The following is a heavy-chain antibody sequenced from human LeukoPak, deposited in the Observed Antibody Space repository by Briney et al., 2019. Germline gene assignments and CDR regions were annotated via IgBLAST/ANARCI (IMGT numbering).Heavy chain of an antibody. Sequence: SETLSLTCTVSGGSISSYYWSWIRQPPGKGLEWIGHIYYSGTTNYNPSLKSRVTISVDTSKNQFSLKLSSVTAADTAVYYCARGVYIAAAQYGYWGQGTLVSVSS. V-gene: IGHV4-59*01. CDR2: IYYSGTT. J-gene: IGHJ4*02. D-gene: IGHD6-13*01. CDR1: GGSISSYY. CDR3: ARGVYIAAAQYGY.